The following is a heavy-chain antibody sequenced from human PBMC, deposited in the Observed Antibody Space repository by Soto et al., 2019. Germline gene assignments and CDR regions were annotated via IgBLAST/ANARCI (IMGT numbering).Heavy chain of an antibody. CDR1: GYTFTGYY. D-gene: IGHD3-22*01. CDR3: ARDDSITTXPFDC. CDR2: TNTNSGGT. J-gene: IGHJ4*02. Sequence: ASVKVSCKASGYTFTGYYMHWVRQAPGQGLEWMGWTNTNSGGTNYAHKFQGRVTMTRDTSISTAYMELSRLRSDDTAVHYCARDDSITTXPFDCWGQRPLVTXSS. V-gene: IGHV1-2*07.